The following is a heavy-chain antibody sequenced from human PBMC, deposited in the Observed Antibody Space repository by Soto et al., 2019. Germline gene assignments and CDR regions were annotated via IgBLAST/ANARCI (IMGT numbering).Heavy chain of an antibody. Sequence: QVQLVQSGAEVKKPGSSVTVSCKASGGTFSSYAISWVRQAPGQGLEWMGGIIPIFGTANYAQKFQGRVTITADKSTSTAYMELSSLRSEDTAVYYCARGESQYSYDFRGFDYWGQGTLVTVSS. J-gene: IGHJ4*02. CDR1: GGTFSSYA. D-gene: IGHD5-18*01. V-gene: IGHV1-69*06. CDR3: ARGESQYSYDFRGFDY. CDR2: IIPIFGTA.